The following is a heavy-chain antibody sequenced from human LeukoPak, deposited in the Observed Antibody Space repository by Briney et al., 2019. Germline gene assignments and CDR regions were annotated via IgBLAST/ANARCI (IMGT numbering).Heavy chain of an antibody. D-gene: IGHD2/OR15-2a*01. Sequence: PGGSLRLSCAASGFTFSTYWMTWVRQAPGKGLEWVANINQDGTEENYVDSVKGRLTISRDNAKNSLYLQMNSLRAEDTAVYYCARNMGDYWGQGTLVTVSS. V-gene: IGHV3-7*04. CDR3: ARNMGDY. CDR1: GFTFSTYW. J-gene: IGHJ4*02. CDR2: INQDGTEE.